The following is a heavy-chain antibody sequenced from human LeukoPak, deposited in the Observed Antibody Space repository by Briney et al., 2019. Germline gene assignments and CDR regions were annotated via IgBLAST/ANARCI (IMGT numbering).Heavy chain of an antibody. Sequence: GGSLRLSCAASGFTLSQYGMHWVRQAPGKGLEWVAFIRYDAGDKYYPDSVKGRFTIYRDNSKNTLDLQMNSLRHEDTAVYYCVKDRAGTNCFDYWGQGTLVTVSS. CDR3: VKDRAGTNCFDY. CDR2: IRYDAGDK. D-gene: IGHD6-19*01. CDR1: GFTLSQYG. J-gene: IGHJ4*02. V-gene: IGHV3-30*02.